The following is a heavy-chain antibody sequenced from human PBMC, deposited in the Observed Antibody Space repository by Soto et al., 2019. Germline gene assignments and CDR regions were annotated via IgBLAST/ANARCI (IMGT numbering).Heavy chain of an antibody. CDR2: VYSTVGS. J-gene: IGHJ5*02. V-gene: IGHV4-30-4*01. CDR1: GGSVSSGEYY. Sequence: SETLSLTCTVSGGSVSSGEYYCSWIRQPPGKGLEWIAYVYSTVGSNYNPSLKSRATISIDTSKNQFSLKMNSVTAAGTAVYYCASDYRSGPDHWGQGVLVTVSS. D-gene: IGHD6-19*01. CDR3: ASDYRSGPDH.